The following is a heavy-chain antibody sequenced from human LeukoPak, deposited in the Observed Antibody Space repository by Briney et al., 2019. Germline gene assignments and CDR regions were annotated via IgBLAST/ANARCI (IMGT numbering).Heavy chain of an antibody. D-gene: IGHD5-12*01. CDR1: GYTFGDYY. V-gene: IGHV1-2*02. CDR3: ARDHRLAATGYDMPGD. J-gene: IGHJ4*02. Sequence: GASVRVSCKASGYTFGDYYLYWVRQAPGQGLEWVGWLNPRTGVTKYAQQFQGRVSMTRDTSISTAYMEMSRLTSDDTAVYYCARDHRLAATGYDMPGDWGQGSLVIVSS. CDR2: LNPRTGVT.